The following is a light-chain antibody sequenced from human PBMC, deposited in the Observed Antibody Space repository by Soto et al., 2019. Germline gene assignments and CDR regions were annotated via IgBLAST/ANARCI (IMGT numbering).Light chain of an antibody. J-gene: IGLJ1*01. Sequence: QSALTQPASVSGSPGQSITISCTGTSSDVGGYNFVSWYQQHPGKVPKLMIFDVNRRPSGVSDRFSGSKSGNTASLTISVHPDEDEGDYYCCSYTSSSPHVFGSGTKLTVL. CDR2: DVN. V-gene: IGLV2-14*03. CDR1: SSDVGGYNF. CDR3: CSYTSSSPHV.